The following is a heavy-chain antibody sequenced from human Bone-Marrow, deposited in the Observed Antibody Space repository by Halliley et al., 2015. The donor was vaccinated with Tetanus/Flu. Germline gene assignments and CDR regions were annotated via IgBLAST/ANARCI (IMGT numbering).Heavy chain of an antibody. J-gene: IGHJ6*02. CDR3: ARVRERDFDSFYGMDV. CDR2: MYYSGNT. D-gene: IGHD3-22*01. CDR1: GGSVRSHY. V-gene: IGHV4-59*02. Sequence: TLSLTCTVSGGSVRSHYWSWIRQPPGKGLEWIAYMYYSGNTRYTPSLKSRATISVDTSKNQLSLKLSSVTAADTAKYYCARVRERDFDSFYGMDVWGQGTTVTVS.